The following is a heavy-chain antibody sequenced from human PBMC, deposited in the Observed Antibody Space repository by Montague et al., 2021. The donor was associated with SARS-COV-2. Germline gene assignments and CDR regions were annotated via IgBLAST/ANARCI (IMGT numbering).Heavy chain of an antibody. CDR2: IYRGGST. V-gene: IGHV3-53*01. D-gene: IGHD6-6*01. Sequence: CLRLSCAASGFTVSSTYMNWVRQAPGKGLEWVSVIYRGGSTYYADSVTGRFTISRDNSKNTLYLQMTSLRAEDTAVYYCARDAEGIAARRSDAFDIWGQGTMVTVSS. CDR3: ARDAEGIAARRSDAFDI. CDR1: GFTVSSTY. J-gene: IGHJ3*02.